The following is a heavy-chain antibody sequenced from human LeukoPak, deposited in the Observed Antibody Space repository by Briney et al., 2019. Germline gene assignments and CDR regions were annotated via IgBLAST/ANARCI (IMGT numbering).Heavy chain of an antibody. D-gene: IGHD6-13*01. CDR2: MNPNSGNT. CDR3: ARGAAAGFDY. CDR1: GGTFSSYA. Sequence: ASVKVSCKASGGTFSSYAISWVRQAPGQGLEWMGWMNPNSGNTGYAQKFQGRVTITRNTSISTAYMELSSLRSEDTAVYYCARGAAAGFDYWSQGTLVTVSS. J-gene: IGHJ4*02. V-gene: IGHV1-8*03.